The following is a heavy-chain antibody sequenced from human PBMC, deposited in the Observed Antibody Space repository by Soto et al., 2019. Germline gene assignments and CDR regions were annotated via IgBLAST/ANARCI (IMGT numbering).Heavy chain of an antibody. CDR3: ARGHATYSSSWYAFDI. D-gene: IGHD6-13*01. Sequence: KQSQTLSLTCAISGDSVSSNSAAWNWIRQSPSRGLEWLGRTYYRSKWYNDYAVSVKSRITINPDTSKNQFSLQLNSVTTEDTAVYYCARGHATYSSSWYAFDIWGQGTMVTVSS. J-gene: IGHJ3*02. CDR1: GDSVSSNSAA. CDR2: TYYRSKWYN. V-gene: IGHV6-1*01.